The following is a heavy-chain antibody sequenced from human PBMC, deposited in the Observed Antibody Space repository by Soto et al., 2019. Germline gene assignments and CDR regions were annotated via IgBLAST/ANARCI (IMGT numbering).Heavy chain of an antibody. D-gene: IGHD3-10*01. V-gene: IGHV1-2*02. J-gene: IGHJ6*02. CDR2: INPRFGDT. CDR1: GYTFTAYY. Sequence: QVQLVQSGAELKEPGDSVRVSCEASGYTFTAYYIHWVRQAPGQGLEWMGWINPRFGDTSYAQDFQGRVSMTRDTSISTVYMELSRLTSDDTAIYYCARNMDYYYGPGSGNGHGFWGQGTTVPVFS. CDR3: ARNMDYYYGPGSGNGHGF.